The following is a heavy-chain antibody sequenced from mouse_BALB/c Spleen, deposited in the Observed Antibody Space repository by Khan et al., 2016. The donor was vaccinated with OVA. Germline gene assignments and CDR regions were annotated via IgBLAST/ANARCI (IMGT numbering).Heavy chain of an antibody. J-gene: IGHJ2*01. Sequence: QIQLVQSGPELKKPGETVKISCKASGYTFTDYVMNWVKLAPGKGLRWMGWINTYTGEPTYADDFKGRFAFSLETSASTAYLQINNLKNEDTATYFCARFHGGYWGQGTTLTVSS. CDR3: ARFHGGY. CDR1: GYTFTDYV. V-gene: IGHV9-3-1*01. CDR2: INTYTGEP.